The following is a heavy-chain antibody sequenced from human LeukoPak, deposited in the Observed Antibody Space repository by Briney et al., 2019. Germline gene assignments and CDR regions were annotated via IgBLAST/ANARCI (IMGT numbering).Heavy chain of an antibody. Sequence: GRPLRLSCAASGFSFSNYAMHWVRQTPGKGLEWVAVISYDGSIKYYADSVKGRFTISRDNSKNTLYLQMNSLRPEDTALFYCARDQFRRPFGGMDVWGQGTTVTVSS. CDR1: GFSFSNYA. V-gene: IGHV3-30*04. CDR3: ARDQFRRPFGGMDV. CDR2: ISYDGSIK. J-gene: IGHJ6*02. D-gene: IGHD3-3*01.